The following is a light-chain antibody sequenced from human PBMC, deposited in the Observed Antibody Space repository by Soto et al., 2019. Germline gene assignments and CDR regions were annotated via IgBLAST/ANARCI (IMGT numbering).Light chain of an antibody. CDR2: WAS. CDR3: QQYYSTPWT. Sequence: DIVMTQSPDSLAVSLGERATINCKSSQSVLYSSNNKNYLAWYQQKPGQPPKLLIYWASTRESGVPDRFSGSGCGTDFTLSISSLQAEDVPVYYCQQYYSTPWTFGQGTKVEIK. V-gene: IGKV4-1*01. CDR1: QSVLYSSNNKNY. J-gene: IGKJ1*01.